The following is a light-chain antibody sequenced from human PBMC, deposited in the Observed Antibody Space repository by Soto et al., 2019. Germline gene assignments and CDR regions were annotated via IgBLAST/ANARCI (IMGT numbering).Light chain of an antibody. J-gene: IGLJ1*01. Sequence: QSALTQPPSVSGSPGQSVAISCTGTSSDVGNSNGVSWYHQPPGTAPKLMIYDVNNRPSGVPDRFSGSKSGNTASPTISGLQAEDEGDYYCSSYTSSSTYVFGTGTKLTVL. CDR2: DVN. V-gene: IGLV2-18*02. CDR3: SSYTSSSTYV. CDR1: SSDVGNSNG.